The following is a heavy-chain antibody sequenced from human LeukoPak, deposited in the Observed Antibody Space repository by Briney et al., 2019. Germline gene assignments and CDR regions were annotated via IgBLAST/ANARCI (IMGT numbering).Heavy chain of an antibody. V-gene: IGHV3-49*04. CDR1: GFVFRDYG. Sequence: GGSLRLSCKASGFVFRDYGMAWVRQAPGKGLEWVSFIRSKNYGEITEYAASVKGRFTISREDSKSVAYLQMDSLRIDDTAVYYCSRAPHPHCSQISCPFDYWGQGTLVTVSS. CDR2: IRSKNYGEIT. CDR3: SRAPHPHCSQISCPFDY. D-gene: IGHD2-15*01. J-gene: IGHJ4*02.